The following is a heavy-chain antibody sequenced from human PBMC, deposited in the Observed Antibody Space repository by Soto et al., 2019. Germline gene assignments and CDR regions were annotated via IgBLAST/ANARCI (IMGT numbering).Heavy chain of an antibody. CDR2: IIPIFGTA. D-gene: IGHD6-19*01. Sequence: QVQLVQSGAEVKKPGSSVKVSCEASGGTFSSYAISWVRQAPGQGLEWMGGIIPIFGTANYAQKFQGRVTITADKSTSTAYMELSSLRSEDTAVYYCARAARSSGSSPANYWGQGTLVTVSS. V-gene: IGHV1-69*06. CDR3: ARAARSSGSSPANY. J-gene: IGHJ4*02. CDR1: GGTFSSYA.